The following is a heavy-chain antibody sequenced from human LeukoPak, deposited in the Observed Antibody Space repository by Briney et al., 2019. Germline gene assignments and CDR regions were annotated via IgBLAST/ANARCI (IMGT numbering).Heavy chain of an antibody. CDR3: ARSNWNNWFDP. J-gene: IGHJ5*02. CDR2: IYTSGGT. V-gene: IGHV4-4*07. Sequence: SETLSLTCTVSGGSISSYYWSWIRQPAGKGLEWIGRIYTSGGTNYNPPLKSRVTMSVDTSKNQFSLKLSSVTAADTAVYYCARSNWNNWFDPWGQGTLVTVSS. D-gene: IGHD1-1*01. CDR1: GGSISSYY.